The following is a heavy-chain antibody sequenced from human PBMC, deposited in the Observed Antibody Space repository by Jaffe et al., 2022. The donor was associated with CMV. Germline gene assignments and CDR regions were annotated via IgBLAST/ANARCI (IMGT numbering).Heavy chain of an antibody. CDR3: ARLSPIKGDVFDI. J-gene: IGHJ3*02. D-gene: IGHD3-16*01. V-gene: IGHV4-39*07. Sequence: QLQLQESGPGLVKPLETLSLTCTVSGGSISTTSYYWGWIRQPPGKGLEWIGHVYYSGSTYYNPSLKSRATISIDTSRNQFSLKLRSVTAAETAAYFCARLSPIKGDVFDIWGQGTMVTVSS. CDR2: VYYSGST. CDR1: GGSISTTSYY.